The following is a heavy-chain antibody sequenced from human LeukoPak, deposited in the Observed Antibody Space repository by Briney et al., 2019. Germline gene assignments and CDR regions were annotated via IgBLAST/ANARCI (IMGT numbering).Heavy chain of an antibody. Sequence: SETLSLTCTVSGGSISSGGYYWSWIRQHPGKGLEWIGYIYYSGSTYYNPSLKSRVTISVDTSKNQFSLKLSSVTAADTAVYYCARQQQSASDYWGQGTLVTVSS. CDR3: ARQQQSASDY. V-gene: IGHV4-31*03. J-gene: IGHJ4*02. CDR1: GGSISSGGYY. D-gene: IGHD6-13*01. CDR2: IYYSGST.